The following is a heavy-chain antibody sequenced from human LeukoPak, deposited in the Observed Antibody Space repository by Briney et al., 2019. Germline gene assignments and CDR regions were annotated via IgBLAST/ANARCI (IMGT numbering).Heavy chain of an antibody. D-gene: IGHD4-23*01. CDR2: ITSSSSTR. CDR3: AKDPGGGNPPGY. CDR1: GFTFSTYS. Sequence: GGSLRLSCAASGFTFSTYSMNWVRQAPGKGLEWVSYITSSSSTRFYADSVKGRFTISRDNSKNTLYLRMNSLRAEDTAVYYCAKDPGGGNPPGYWGQGTLVTVSS. V-gene: IGHV3-48*01. J-gene: IGHJ4*02.